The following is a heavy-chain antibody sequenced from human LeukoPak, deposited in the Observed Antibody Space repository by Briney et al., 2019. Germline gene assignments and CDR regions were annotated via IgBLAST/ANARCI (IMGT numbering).Heavy chain of an antibody. CDR3: AKDAKIAAAGTYFDY. V-gene: IGHV3-30*18. D-gene: IGHD6-13*01. CDR1: GFTFSSYG. J-gene: IGHJ4*02. Sequence: PGRSLRLSCAASGFTFSSYGMHWVRQAPGMGLEWVAVISYDGSNKYYADSVKGRFTISRDNSKNTLYLQMNSLRAEDTAVYYCAKDAKIAAAGTYFDYWGQGTLVTVSS. CDR2: ISYDGSNK.